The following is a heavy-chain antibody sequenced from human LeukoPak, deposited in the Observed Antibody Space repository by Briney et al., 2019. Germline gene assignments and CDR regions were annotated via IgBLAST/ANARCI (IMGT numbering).Heavy chain of an antibody. CDR2: IYYSGST. CDR1: GGSISSGDYY. J-gene: IGHJ6*02. D-gene: IGHD3-10*01. Sequence: SETLSLTCTVSGGSISSGDYYWSWIRQPPGKGLEWIGYIYYSGSTYYNPSLKSRVTISVDTSKNQFSLKLSSVTVADTAVYYCARDSGAGYYGMDVWGQGTTVTVSS. V-gene: IGHV4-30-4*01. CDR3: ARDSGAGYYGMDV.